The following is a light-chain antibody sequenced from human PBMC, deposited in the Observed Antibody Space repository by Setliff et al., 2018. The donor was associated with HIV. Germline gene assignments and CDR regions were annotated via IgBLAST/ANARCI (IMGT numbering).Light chain of an antibody. CDR1: SSDVGSQTS. CDR3: FSYTTRSTYV. CDR2: DVT. J-gene: IGLJ1*01. Sequence: QSALTQPAPVSGSAGQSIAISCTGTSSDVGSQTSISWYQQHPGEAPKLMIFDVTKRPSGVSNRFSGSKSGNTASLIISGLHSGDEADYYCFSYTTRSTYVFGTGTKVTVL. V-gene: IGLV2-14*01.